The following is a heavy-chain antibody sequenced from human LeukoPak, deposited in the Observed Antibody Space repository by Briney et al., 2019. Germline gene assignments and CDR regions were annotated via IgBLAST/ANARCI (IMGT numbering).Heavy chain of an antibody. CDR1: GGSISSSSYY. CDR3: ARGIAVAGTGSDNWFDP. J-gene: IGHJ5*02. CDR2: IYYSGST. D-gene: IGHD6-19*01. Sequence: SETLSLTCTVSGGSISSSSYYWGWIRQPPGKGLEWIGSIYYSGSTYYNPSLKSRVTISVDTSKNQFSLKLSSVTAADTAVYYCARGIAVAGTGSDNWFDPWGQGTLVTVAS. V-gene: IGHV4-39*01.